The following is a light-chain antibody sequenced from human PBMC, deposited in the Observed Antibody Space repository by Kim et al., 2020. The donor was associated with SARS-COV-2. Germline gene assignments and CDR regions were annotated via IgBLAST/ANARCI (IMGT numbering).Light chain of an antibody. CDR2: FGS. CDR1: KDLLCRAKYC. J-gene: IGKJ5*01. CDR3: MQALQPPLT. V-gene: IGKV2-28*01. Sequence: EPAFIPCRSGKDLLCRAKYCLVWYLQKPGLSPQLLMYFGSNPASRVPGRFSGSGSGTDFTLQISRVEAEDVVIYYCMQALQPPLTFGQGTRMEIK.